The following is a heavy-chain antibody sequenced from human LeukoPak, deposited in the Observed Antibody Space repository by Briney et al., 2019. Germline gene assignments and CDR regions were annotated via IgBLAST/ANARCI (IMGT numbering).Heavy chain of an antibody. CDR3: ARPVVVVAATLVSAFDI. V-gene: IGHV4-30-4*08. J-gene: IGHJ3*02. CDR2: IYYSGST. CDR1: GGSISSGDYY. D-gene: IGHD2-15*01. Sequence: SETLSLTCTVSGGSISSGDYYWSWIRQPPGKGLEWIGYIYYSGSTYYNPSLKSRVTISVDTSKNQFSLKLSSVTAADTAVYYCARPVVVVAATLVSAFDIWGQGTMVTVSS.